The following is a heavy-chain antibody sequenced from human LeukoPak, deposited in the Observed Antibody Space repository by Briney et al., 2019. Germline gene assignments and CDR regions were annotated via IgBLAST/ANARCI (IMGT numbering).Heavy chain of an antibody. J-gene: IGHJ6*02. CDR3: ARDNSYGSDV. V-gene: IGHV3-74*01. CDR2: IRSDATTT. Sequence: GGSLGLSCAASGFTFSSYGMNWVRQAPGKGLVWVSHIRSDATTTTYADSVKGRFTISRDNAKNTLYLQMNSLRAEDTAVYYCARDNSYGSDVWGQGTTVTVSS. CDR1: GFTFSSYG.